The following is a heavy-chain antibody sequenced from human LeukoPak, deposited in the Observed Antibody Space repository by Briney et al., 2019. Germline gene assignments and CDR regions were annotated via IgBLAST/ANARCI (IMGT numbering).Heavy chain of an antibody. V-gene: IGHV3-15*01. CDR2: IKSKTDGGTT. D-gene: IGHD3-16*01. CDR1: GFTFSNAW. CDR3: YTDPLYRNDYVWGYAFDI. Sequence: PGGSLRLSCAASGFTFSNAWVSWVRQAPGKGLEWVGRIKSKTDGGTTDYAAAVKGKVSISIYDSKYTLYLQMNSLKTEDTAVYYCYTDPLYRNDYVWGYAFDIWGQGTMVTVSS. J-gene: IGHJ3*02.